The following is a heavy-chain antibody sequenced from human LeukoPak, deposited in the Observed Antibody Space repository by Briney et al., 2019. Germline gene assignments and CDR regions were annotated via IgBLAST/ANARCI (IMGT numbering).Heavy chain of an antibody. D-gene: IGHD3-3*01. V-gene: IGHV3-11*01. CDR2: ISDNGRTK. Sequence: GGSLRLSCAAPGLPFSDYHMSWIRQAPGKGLEWVSHISDNGRTKYYANSVQGRFTVSRDNAKNSLYLQMNSLRADDTAVYYCATVHFGYFTFWGQGTLVPVSS. J-gene: IGHJ4*02. CDR3: ATVHFGYFTF. CDR1: GLPFSDYH.